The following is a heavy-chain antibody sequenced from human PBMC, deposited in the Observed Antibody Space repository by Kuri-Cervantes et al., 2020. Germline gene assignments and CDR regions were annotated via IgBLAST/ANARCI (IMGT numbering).Heavy chain of an antibody. D-gene: IGHD6-19*01. CDR2: ISYDGSNK. V-gene: IGHV3-30*18. J-gene: IGHJ6*02. CDR3: AKDAVAGPDYYYYYGMDV. CDR1: GLPFISYG. Sequence: GRSLRLSCAASGLPFISYGMHWVLQAPGKGREWVAVISYDGSNKYYADPVKGRFTISRDNSKNTLYLQMNSLIAEDTAVDYWAKDAVAGPDYYYYYGMDVWGQGTMVTVSS.